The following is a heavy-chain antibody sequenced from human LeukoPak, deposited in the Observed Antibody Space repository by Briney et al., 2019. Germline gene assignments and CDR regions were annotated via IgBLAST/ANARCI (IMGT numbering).Heavy chain of an antibody. CDR2: IYSGGST. CDR3: ARQARRDGYNWDFDY. CDR1: GFTVSSNY. V-gene: IGHV3-53*01. Sequence: GSLRLSCAASGFTVSSNYMSWVRQAPGKGLEWVSVIYSGGSTYYADSVKGRFTISRDNSKNTLYLQMNSLRAEDTAVYYCARQARRDGYNWDFDYWGQGTLVTVSS. D-gene: IGHD5-24*01. J-gene: IGHJ4*02.